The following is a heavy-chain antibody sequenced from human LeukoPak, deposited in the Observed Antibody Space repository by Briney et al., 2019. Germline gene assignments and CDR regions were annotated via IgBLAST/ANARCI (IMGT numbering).Heavy chain of an antibody. J-gene: IGHJ4*02. CDR2: NYYCGSS. Sequence: AETLPLTCTVSCGPICSRSYYWRWIRQPPTKGLEGNGRNYYCGSSYYNPSLKSRVPISVDTPKNQFSLKLSSVTAADTAVYYCARHVGEYSSSSGDFDYWGQGTLVTVSS. CDR3: ARHVGEYSSSSGDFDY. CDR1: CGPICSRSYY. V-gene: IGHV4-39*01. D-gene: IGHD6-6*01.